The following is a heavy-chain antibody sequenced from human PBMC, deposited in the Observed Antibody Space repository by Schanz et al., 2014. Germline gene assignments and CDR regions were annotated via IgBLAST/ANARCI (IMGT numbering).Heavy chain of an antibody. J-gene: IGHJ3*02. D-gene: IGHD3-10*01. V-gene: IGHV3-23*01. Sequence: EVQLLESGGGWVQPGGSLRLSCAASGFTFSDYSMNWVRQAPGKGLEWVSAISGSGGSTYYADSVKGRFTISRDNSKNTLYLQMNSLRAEDTAVYYCAKGRFGELSAFDIWGQGTMVTVSS. CDR2: ISGSGGST. CDR1: GFTFSDYS. CDR3: AKGRFGELSAFDI.